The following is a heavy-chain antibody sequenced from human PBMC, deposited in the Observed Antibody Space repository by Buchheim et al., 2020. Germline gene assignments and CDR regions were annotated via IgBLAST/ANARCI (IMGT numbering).Heavy chain of an antibody. J-gene: IGHJ4*02. Sequence: QVQLQESGPGLVKPSETLSLTCSVSGGSITSGGYYWGWIRQAPGKGLEWIGTIYYSGRTYYSPSLKSRVSISVDTSNNQFSLRLKSVTAADTAVYYCAKMVPSIHKYFDYWGQGTL. D-gene: IGHD2-8*01. CDR2: IYYSGRT. V-gene: IGHV4-39*01. CDR3: AKMVPSIHKYFDY. CDR1: GGSITSGGYY.